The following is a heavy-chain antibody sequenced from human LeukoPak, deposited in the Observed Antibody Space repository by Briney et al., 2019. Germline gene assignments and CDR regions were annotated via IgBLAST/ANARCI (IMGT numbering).Heavy chain of an antibody. J-gene: IGHJ5*02. D-gene: IGHD3-22*01. CDR1: GGSISSSSYY. V-gene: IGHV4-39*01. Sequence: PSETLSLTCTVSGGSISSSSYYWGWIRQPPGKGLEWIGNIYFSGSTYYNPSLKSRVTISVDTSKNQFSLKLSSVTAADTAVYYCARQYYYDSSGPTIWLDPWGQGTLVTVSS. CDR2: IYFSGST. CDR3: ARQYYYDSSGPTIWLDP.